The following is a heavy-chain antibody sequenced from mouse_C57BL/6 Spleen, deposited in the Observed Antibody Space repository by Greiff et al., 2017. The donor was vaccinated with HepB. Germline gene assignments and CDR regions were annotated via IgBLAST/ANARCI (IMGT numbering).Heavy chain of an antibody. CDR3: TRESTLGTPWFAY. CDR2: IDPETGGT. V-gene: IGHV1-15*01. D-gene: IGHD5-1*01. Sequence: VQLGESGAELVRPGASVTLSCKASGYTFTDYEMHWVKQKPVHGLEWIGAIDPETGGTAYNQKFKGKAILTADKSSSTAYMELRSLTSEDSAVYYCTRESTLGTPWFAYWGQGTLVTVSA. CDR1: GYTFTDYE. J-gene: IGHJ3*01.